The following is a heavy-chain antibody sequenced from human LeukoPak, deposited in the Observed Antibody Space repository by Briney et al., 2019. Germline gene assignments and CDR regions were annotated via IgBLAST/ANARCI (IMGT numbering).Heavy chain of an antibody. CDR2: ISSSSSTI. V-gene: IGHV3-48*01. CDR1: GLTISSYS. Sequence: GGSLRLSCAASGLTISSYSMNWVRQAPGKGLQWVSYISSSSSTIYYADSVKGRFTISRDNAKNSLYLQMYNLRVEDTAMYYCARRKNDYGDFDFWGQGTLVTVSS. D-gene: IGHD4-17*01. J-gene: IGHJ4*02. CDR3: ARRKNDYGDFDF.